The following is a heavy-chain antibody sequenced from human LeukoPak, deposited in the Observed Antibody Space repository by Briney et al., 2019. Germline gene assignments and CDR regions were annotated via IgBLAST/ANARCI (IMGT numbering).Heavy chain of an antibody. CDR3: AKDSDYYGSGSYFDY. CDR1: GFTFSSYA. D-gene: IGHD3-10*01. V-gene: IGHV3-23*01. J-gene: IGHJ4*02. Sequence: SGGSLRLSCAASGFTFSSYAMSWVRQAPGKGLEWVSATSGSGGSTYYADSVKGRFTISRDNSKNTLYPQMNSLRAEDTAVYYCAKDSDYYGSGSYFDYWGQGTLVTVSS. CDR2: TSGSGGST.